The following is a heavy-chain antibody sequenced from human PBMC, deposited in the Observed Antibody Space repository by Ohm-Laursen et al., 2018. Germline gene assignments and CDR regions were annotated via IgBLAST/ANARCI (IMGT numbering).Heavy chain of an antibody. V-gene: IGHV3-23*01. CDR2: ISGSGGST. CDR3: AKPSTTVTTFYYFDY. CDR1: GFTFSSYA. Sequence: GSLRLSCSASGFTFSSYAMSWVRQAPGKGLEWVSAISGSGGSTYYADSVKGRFTISRDNSKNTLYLQMNSLRAEDTAVYYCAKPSTTVTTFYYFDYWGQGTLVTVSS. J-gene: IGHJ4*02. D-gene: IGHD4-11*01.